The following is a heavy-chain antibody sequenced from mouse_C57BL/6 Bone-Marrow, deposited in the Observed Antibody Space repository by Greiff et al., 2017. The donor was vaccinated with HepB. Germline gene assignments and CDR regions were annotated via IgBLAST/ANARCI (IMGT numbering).Heavy chain of an antibody. CDR3: ARLGLYYYGSSYYAMDY. V-gene: IGHV1-19*01. Sequence: VQLQQSGPVLVKPGASVKMSCKASGYTFTDYYMNWVKQSHGKSLEWIGVINPYNGGTSYNQKFKGKATLTVDKSSSTAYMELNSLTSEDSAVYYCARLGLYYYGSSYYAMDYWGQGTSVTVSS. CDR1: GYTFTDYY. D-gene: IGHD1-1*01. CDR2: INPYNGGT. J-gene: IGHJ4*01.